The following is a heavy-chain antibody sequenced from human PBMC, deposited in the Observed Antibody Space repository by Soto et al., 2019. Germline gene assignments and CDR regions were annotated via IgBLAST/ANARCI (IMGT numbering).Heavy chain of an antibody. CDR2: MNPNSGNT. D-gene: IGHD2-15*01. V-gene: IGHV1-8*01. J-gene: IGHJ5*02. CDR3: ARGKPKGVSGGSRKNWFDP. Sequence: QVQLVQSGAEVKKPGASVKVSCKASGYTFTSYDINWVRQATGQGLEWMGWMNPNSGNTGYAQKFQGRVTMTRNTSISTAYMELSSLRSEDTAVYYCARGKPKGVSGGSRKNWFDPWGQGTLVTVSS. CDR1: GYTFTSYD.